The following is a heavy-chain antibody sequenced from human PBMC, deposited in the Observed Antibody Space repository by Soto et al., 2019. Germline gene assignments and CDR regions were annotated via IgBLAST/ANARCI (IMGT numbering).Heavy chain of an antibody. D-gene: IGHD5-18*01. CDR1: GYSFTSYW. CDR3: ARLLEVEQLWSPIDY. CDR2: IYPGDSDT. J-gene: IGHJ4*02. V-gene: IGHV5-51*01. Sequence: GESLKISCKGSGYSFTSYWIGWVRQMPGKGLEWMGIIYPGDSDTRYSPSFQGQVTISADKSISTAYLQWSSLKASDTAMYYCARLLEVEQLWSPIDYWGQGTLVTVSS.